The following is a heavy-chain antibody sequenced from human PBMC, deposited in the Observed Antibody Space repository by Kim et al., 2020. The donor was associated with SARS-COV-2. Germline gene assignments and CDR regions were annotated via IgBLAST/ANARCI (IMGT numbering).Heavy chain of an antibody. V-gene: IGHV3-7*01. J-gene: IGHJ4*02. CDR3: ARALGPNY. CDR1: GFTFSNYW. Sequence: GGSLRLSCAGSGFTFSNYWMTWDRQAPGKGLEWVANIKRDGSEKNYVDSVKGRFTISRDNAKNSLYLQMDSLRAEDTAVYYCARALGPNYWGQGTQVIVSS. D-gene: IGHD2-8*01. CDR2: IKRDGSEK.